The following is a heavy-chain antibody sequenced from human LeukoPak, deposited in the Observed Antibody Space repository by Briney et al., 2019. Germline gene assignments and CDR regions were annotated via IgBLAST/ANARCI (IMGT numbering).Heavy chain of an antibody. D-gene: IGHD3-10*01. Sequence: GGSLRLSCAASGFTFSSYGMHWVRQAPGKGLEWVSFISSSSSYIYYADSVKGRFTISRDNAKNSLYLQMNSLRAEDTAVYYCARDLGNYYGSGSYPGYWGQGTLVTVSS. V-gene: IGHV3-21*01. J-gene: IGHJ4*02. CDR3: ARDLGNYYGSGSYPGY. CDR1: GFTFSSYG. CDR2: ISSSSSYI.